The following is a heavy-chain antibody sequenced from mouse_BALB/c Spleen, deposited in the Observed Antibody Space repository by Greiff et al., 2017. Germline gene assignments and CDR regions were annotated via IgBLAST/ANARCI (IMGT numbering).Heavy chain of an antibody. CDR3: VRKAPSSGSSYDYFDC. D-gene: IGHD1-1*01. J-gene: IGHJ2*01. V-gene: IGHV1-82*01. Sequence: QVQLQQSGPELVKPGASVKISCKASGYAFSSSWLNWVKQRPGQGLEWIGRIYPGDGDTNYNGKFKGKATLTADKSSSTAYMQLSSLTSVDSAVYFCVRKAPSSGSSYDYFDCGGQGTTLTGSS. CDR1: GYAFSSSW. CDR2: IYPGDGDT.